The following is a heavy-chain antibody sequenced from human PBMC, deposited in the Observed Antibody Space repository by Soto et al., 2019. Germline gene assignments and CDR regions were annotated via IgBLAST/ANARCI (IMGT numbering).Heavy chain of an antibody. V-gene: IGHV4-61*01. J-gene: IGHJ5*02. CDR2: IYCSGST. CDR1: GGSVSSGSYY. D-gene: IGHD2-15*01. Sequence: SETLSLTCTVSGGSVSSGSYYWSWIRQPPGKGLEWIGYIYCSGSTNYNPSLKSRVTISVDTSKNQFSLKLSSVTAADTAVYYCARDRFRGRYCSGGSCYSSGFDPWGQGTLVTVSS. CDR3: ARDRFRGRYCSGGSCYSSGFDP.